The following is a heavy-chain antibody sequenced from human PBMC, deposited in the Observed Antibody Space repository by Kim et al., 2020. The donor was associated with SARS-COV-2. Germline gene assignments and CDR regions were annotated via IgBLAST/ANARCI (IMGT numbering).Heavy chain of an antibody. CDR2: IYSGGST. Sequence: GGSLRLSCAASGFTVSSNYMSWVRQAPGKGLEWVSVIYSGGSTYYADSVKGRFTISRDNSKNTLYLQMNSLRAEDTAVYYCARTTPVLRFLERGAFDIWGQGTMVTVSS. D-gene: IGHD3-3*01. V-gene: IGHV3-53*01. CDR1: GFTVSSNY. J-gene: IGHJ3*02. CDR3: ARTTPVLRFLERGAFDI.